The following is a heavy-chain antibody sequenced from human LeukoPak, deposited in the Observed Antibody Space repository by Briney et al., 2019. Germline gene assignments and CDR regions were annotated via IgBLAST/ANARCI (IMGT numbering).Heavy chain of an antibody. CDR2: IKQDGSEK. CDR1: GFTFRSYW. J-gene: IGHJ3*02. V-gene: IGHV3-7*01. Sequence: GGSLRLSCAACGFTFRSYWMSWVRQAPGKGLEGVANIKQDGSEKYYVDSVKGRFTISRDNAKNSLYLQMNSLRAEDTAVYYCARERSGWTGDAFDIWGQGTMVTVSS. CDR3: ARERSGWTGDAFDI. D-gene: IGHD6-19*01.